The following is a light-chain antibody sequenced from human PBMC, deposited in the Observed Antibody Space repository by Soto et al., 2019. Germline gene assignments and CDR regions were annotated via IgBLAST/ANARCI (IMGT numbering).Light chain of an antibody. Sequence: QSVLTQPPSGSGAPGQRVTISCTGSSSNIGAGYDVHWYQQLPGTAPKLLIYGNSNRPSGVPDRFSGSKSGTSASLAITGLQAEDEADYYCQSYDSSPGVVFGGGTKLTVL. V-gene: IGLV1-40*01. J-gene: IGLJ2*01. CDR1: SSNIGAGYD. CDR3: QSYDSSPGVV. CDR2: GNS.